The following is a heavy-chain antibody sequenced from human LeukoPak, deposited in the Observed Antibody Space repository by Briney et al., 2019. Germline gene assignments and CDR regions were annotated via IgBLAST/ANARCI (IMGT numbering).Heavy chain of an antibody. J-gene: IGHJ4*02. D-gene: IGHD4-23*01. CDR2: IYPGDSDT. CDR1: GYSFTSYW. V-gene: IGHV5-51*01. Sequence: GESLKISCKGSGYSFTSYWIGWVRQMPGKGLEWMGIIYPGDSDTRYSPSFQGHVTISADKSNSTAYLQGSSLKASDTGMYYCARQGDYGGNAEVYWGQGTVVSVSS. CDR3: ARQGDYGGNAEVY.